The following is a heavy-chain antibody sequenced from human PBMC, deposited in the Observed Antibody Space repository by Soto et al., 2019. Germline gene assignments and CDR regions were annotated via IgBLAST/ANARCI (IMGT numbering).Heavy chain of an antibody. CDR2: IYYRGST. J-gene: IGHJ5*02. Sequence: QLQLQESGPGLVKPSETLSLTCTVSGGSISRSTYDWGWIRQPPGKGLEWNGNIYYRGSTYYNPSLKSRVTIPVDTSQNRFSLELNSANAADTAVYYCAGEGVETHNWFDPWGQGTLVTVSS. D-gene: IGHD3-10*01. V-gene: IGHV4-39*02. CDR1: GGSISRSTYD. CDR3: AGEGVETHNWFDP.